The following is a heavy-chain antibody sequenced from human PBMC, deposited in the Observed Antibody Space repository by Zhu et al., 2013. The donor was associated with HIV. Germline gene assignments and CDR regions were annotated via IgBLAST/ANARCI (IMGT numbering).Heavy chain of an antibody. CDR2: IYYSGST. D-gene: IGHD3-22*01. J-gene: IGHJ5*02. CDR1: GGSISSSSYY. V-gene: IGHV4-39*07. Sequence: QVQLQESGPGLVKPSETLSLTCTVSGGSISSSSYYWGWIRQPPGKGLEWIGSIYYSGSTYYNPSLKSRVTISVDTSKNQFSLKLSSVTAADTAVYHCAQSSGYRGWFDPWGQGTLVTVSS. CDR3: AQSSGYRGWFDP.